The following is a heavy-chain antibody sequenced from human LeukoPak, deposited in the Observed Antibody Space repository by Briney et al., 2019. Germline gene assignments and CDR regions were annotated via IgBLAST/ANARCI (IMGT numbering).Heavy chain of an antibody. CDR3: ATYRQVLLPFES. J-gene: IGHJ4*02. CDR2: IFPSGGEI. V-gene: IGHV3-23*01. CDR1: GFTFSTFA. D-gene: IGHD2-8*02. Sequence: WGSLRLSCAASGFTFSTFAMIWVRQPPGKGLEWVSSIFPSGGEIHYADSVRGRFTISRDNSKSTLSLQMNSLRAEDTAIYYCATYRQVLLPFESWGQGTLVTVSS.